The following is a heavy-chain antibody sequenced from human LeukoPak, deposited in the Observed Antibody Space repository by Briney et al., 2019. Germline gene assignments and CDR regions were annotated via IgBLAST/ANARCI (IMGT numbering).Heavy chain of an antibody. Sequence: SVKVSCKASGGTFSSYAISWVRQAPGQGLEWMGGIILIFGTANYAQKFQGRVTITTDESTSTAYMELSSLRSEDTAVYYCARDDYGDYRYYYYMDVWGKGTTVTVSS. J-gene: IGHJ6*03. D-gene: IGHD4-17*01. CDR3: ARDDYGDYRYYYYMDV. V-gene: IGHV1-69*05. CDR2: IILIFGTA. CDR1: GGTFSSYA.